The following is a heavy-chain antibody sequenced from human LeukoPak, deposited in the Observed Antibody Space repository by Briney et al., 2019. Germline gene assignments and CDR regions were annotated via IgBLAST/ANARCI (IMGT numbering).Heavy chain of an antibody. D-gene: IGHD3-22*01. J-gene: IGHJ4*02. Sequence: GGSLRLSCAASGFTFSSYEMNWVRQAPGKGLEWVSYISSSGSTIYYADSVKGRFTISRDNAKNSLYLQMNSLRAEDTAVYYCARELYYYDSSGLDDDYWGQGTLVTVSS. V-gene: IGHV3-48*03. CDR1: GFTFSSYE. CDR3: ARELYYYDSSGLDDDY. CDR2: ISSSGSTI.